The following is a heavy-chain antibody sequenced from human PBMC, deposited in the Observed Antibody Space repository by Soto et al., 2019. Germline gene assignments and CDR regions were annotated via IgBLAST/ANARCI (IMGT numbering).Heavy chain of an antibody. D-gene: IGHD3-10*01. J-gene: IGHJ4*02. CDR1: CGSLSGGGFS. CDR3: ARLQFGEGFDS. V-gene: IGHV4-30-2*01. Sequence: SSETLSLTCAVSCGSLSGGGFSWSWIRQPPGKGLEWIGYILHSGGTQYNPSLKSRVSMSVDRSKNQFSLHLTSVTAADTAVYYCARLQFGEGFDSFGQGTLGTVSS. CDR2: ILHSGGT.